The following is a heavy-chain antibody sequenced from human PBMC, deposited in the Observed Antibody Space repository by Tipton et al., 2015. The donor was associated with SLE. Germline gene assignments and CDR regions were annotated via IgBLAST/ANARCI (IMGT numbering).Heavy chain of an antibody. D-gene: IGHD2/OR15-2a*01. CDR1: GGFINNYY. CDR2: IYSSGST. CDR3: AGDLIGYFQH. V-gene: IGHV4-59*01. Sequence: LRLSCTVSGGFINNYYWSWIRQSPGKGPEWIGYIYSSGSTSSNPSLRSRFTISLDTSRNQFSLKLRSVTAADTAVYYCAGDLIGYFQHWGQGTLVTVSS. J-gene: IGHJ1*01.